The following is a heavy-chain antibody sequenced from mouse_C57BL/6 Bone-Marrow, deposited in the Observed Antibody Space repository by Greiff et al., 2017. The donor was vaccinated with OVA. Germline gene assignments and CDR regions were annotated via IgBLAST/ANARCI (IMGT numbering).Heavy chain of an antibody. D-gene: IGHD1-1*01. CDR1: GYAFSSYW. CDR3: ARGVVAHYYAMDY. J-gene: IGHJ4*01. V-gene: IGHV1-80*01. CDR2: IYPGDGDT. Sequence: VQLQQSGAELVKPGASVKISCKASGYAFSSYWMNWVKQRPGKGLEWIGQIYPGDGDTNYNGKFKGKATLTADKSSSTAYMQLSSLTSEDSAVYFCARGVVAHYYAMDYWGQGTSVTVSS.